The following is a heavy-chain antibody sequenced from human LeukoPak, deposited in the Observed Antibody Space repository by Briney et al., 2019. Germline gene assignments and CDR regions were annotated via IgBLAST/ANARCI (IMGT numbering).Heavy chain of an antibody. D-gene: IGHD6-6*01. Sequence: TSGTLSLTCTVSGGSISSSSYYWGWIRQPPGKGLEWIGSIYYSGSTYYNPSLKSRVTISVDTSKNQFSLKLSSVTAADTAVYYCARAVEGGYSSSSWGYYYYMDVWGKGTTVTVSS. J-gene: IGHJ6*03. CDR1: GGSISSSSYY. CDR2: IYYSGST. V-gene: IGHV4-39*01. CDR3: ARAVEGGYSSSSWGYYYYMDV.